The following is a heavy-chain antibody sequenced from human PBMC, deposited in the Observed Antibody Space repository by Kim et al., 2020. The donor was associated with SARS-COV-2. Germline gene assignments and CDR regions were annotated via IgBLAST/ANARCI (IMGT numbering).Heavy chain of an antibody. D-gene: IGHD1-7*01. V-gene: IGHV1-24*01. J-gene: IGHJ4*02. CDR3: ATITGTKVWVFFDY. Sequence: AQKFQGRVTMTEDTSTDTAYMELSSLRSEDTAVYYCATITGTKVWVFFDYWGQGTLVTVSS.